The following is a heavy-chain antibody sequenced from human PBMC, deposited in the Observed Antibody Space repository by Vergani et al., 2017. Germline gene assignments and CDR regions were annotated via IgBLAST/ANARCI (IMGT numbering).Heavy chain of an antibody. V-gene: IGHV4-38-2*01. J-gene: IGHJ6*02. CDR3: ARHRGSGCFFPTSYFYGMDV. CDR2: IHHSGDT. CDR1: DSSIMTNPY. D-gene: IGHD3-10*01. Sequence: QVQLQESGPGLVKPSETLTLTCDVSDSSIMTNPYWGWFRQSPGKGLEWIVCIHHSGDTHYNSSLKSRVSISIVSSSKFSLSLTSVTDADTAIYYCARHRGSGCFFPTSYFYGMDVWGHGTTVTVSS.